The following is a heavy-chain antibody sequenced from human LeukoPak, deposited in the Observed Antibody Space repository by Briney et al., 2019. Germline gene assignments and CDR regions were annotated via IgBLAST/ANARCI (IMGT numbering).Heavy chain of an antibody. CDR3: ARDPPRAAWVFDY. Sequence: GGSLRLSCAASGFTFSSYAMNWVRQAPGKGLEWVSGMSGSGGTTYYADSVKGRFTISRDNSKNTLYLQMNSLRAEDTAVYYCARDPPRAAWVFDYWGQGTLVSVSS. J-gene: IGHJ4*02. D-gene: IGHD6-25*01. V-gene: IGHV3-23*01. CDR2: MSGSGGTT. CDR1: GFTFSSYA.